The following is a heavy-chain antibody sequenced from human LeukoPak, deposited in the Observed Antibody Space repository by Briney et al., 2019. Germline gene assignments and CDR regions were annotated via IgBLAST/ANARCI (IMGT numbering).Heavy chain of an antibody. CDR1: GFAFSNFW. V-gene: IGHV3-7*01. Sequence: GGSLRLSCATSGFAFSNFWMYWVRQAPGKGLEWVASIKPDGSEDFYADSVKGRFNISRDNAKNSLFLQMTNLKAEDTAVYYCAVDRRFKIFDQGGRGPLVSVFS. J-gene: IGHJ4*02. D-gene: IGHD5-24*01. CDR3: AVDRRFKIFDQ. CDR2: IKPDGSED.